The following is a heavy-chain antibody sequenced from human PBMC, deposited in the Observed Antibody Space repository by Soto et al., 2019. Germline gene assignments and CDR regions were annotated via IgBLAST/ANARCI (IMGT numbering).Heavy chain of an antibody. CDR2: IIPIFGTA. V-gene: IGHV1-69*13. CDR1: GGTFSSYA. J-gene: IGHJ6*02. CDR3: ARGDRDIVLMVYAHDREYYYGMDV. D-gene: IGHD2-8*01. Sequence: ASVKVSCKASGGTFSSYAISWVRQAPGQGLEWMGGIIPIFGTANYAQKFQGRVTITADESTSTAYMELSSLRSEDTAVYYCARGDRDIVLMVYAHDREYYYGMDVWGQGTTVTVSS.